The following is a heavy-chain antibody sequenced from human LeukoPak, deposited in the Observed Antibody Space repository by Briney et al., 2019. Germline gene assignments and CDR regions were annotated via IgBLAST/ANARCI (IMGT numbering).Heavy chain of an antibody. Sequence: GRSLRLSCAASGFTFNSYSMNWVRQAPGKGLEWVSSISGSNSYIYYADSMKGRFTISRDNAKNSLYLQMNSLRAEDTAVYYCAKGSKGVVFTRDHYMDVWGKGTTVTISS. CDR2: ISGSNSYI. V-gene: IGHV3-21*01. D-gene: IGHD3-3*01. CDR3: AKGSKGVVFTRDHYMDV. CDR1: GFTFNSYS. J-gene: IGHJ6*03.